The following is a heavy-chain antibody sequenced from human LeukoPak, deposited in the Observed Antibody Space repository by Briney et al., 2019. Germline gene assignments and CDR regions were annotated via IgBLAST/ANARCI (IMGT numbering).Heavy chain of an antibody. D-gene: IGHD3-10*02. Sequence: PGGSLRLSCAASGFTFDDYAMHWVRQVPGKGLEWVSGISWNSGSIAYADSVKGRFTISRDNAKNSLYLQMNSLRAEDTAVYYCAELGITMIGGVWGKGTTVTISS. CDR2: ISWNSGSI. V-gene: IGHV3-9*01. CDR1: GFTFDDYA. CDR3: AELGITMIGGV. J-gene: IGHJ6*04.